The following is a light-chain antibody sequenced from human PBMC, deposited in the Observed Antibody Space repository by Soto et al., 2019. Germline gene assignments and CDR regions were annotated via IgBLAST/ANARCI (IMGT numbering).Light chain of an antibody. J-gene: IGKJ3*01. Sequence: EIVLTQSPATLSLSPGERATLSCRASQSVGTSLAWYQQKPGQAPKVLIYDASNRATGVPDRFRGSGSGTDFILTISKLEPEDFAVYYRHQRSTWPPFTFGPGTKVDI. CDR1: QSVGTS. CDR3: HQRSTWPPFT. CDR2: DAS. V-gene: IGKV3-11*01.